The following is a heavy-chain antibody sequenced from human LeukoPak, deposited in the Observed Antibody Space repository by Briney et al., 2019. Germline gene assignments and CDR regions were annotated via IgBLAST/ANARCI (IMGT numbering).Heavy chain of an antibody. Sequence: PSETLSLTCTVSGGSITSFYWSWIRQPPGKGLEWIGNIYYSGSINYKPSLKSRVSISVDTSKNQFSLKLRSVTAADTAVYYCARDLDNSSWDHWGQGTLVTVSS. CDR2: IYYSGSI. D-gene: IGHD6-13*01. V-gene: IGHV4-59*01. CDR3: ARDLDNSSWDH. J-gene: IGHJ4*02. CDR1: GGSITSFY.